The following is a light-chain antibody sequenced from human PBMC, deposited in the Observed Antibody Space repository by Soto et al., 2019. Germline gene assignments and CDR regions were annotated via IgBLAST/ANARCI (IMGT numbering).Light chain of an antibody. V-gene: IGLV2-11*01. CDR2: DVS. J-gene: IGLJ2*01. Sequence: QSALTQPRSVSGSPGQSVTISCTGTSSDVGSSNYVSWYQQHPGKAPKLIISDVSKRPSGVPDRFSGSKSDNTASLSISGLQDEDEADYFCCSQAGSYVVFGGGTKLTVL. CDR1: SSDVGSSNY. CDR3: CSQAGSYVV.